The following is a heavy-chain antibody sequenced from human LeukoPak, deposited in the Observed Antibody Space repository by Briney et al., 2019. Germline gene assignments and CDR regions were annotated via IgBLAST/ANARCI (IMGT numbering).Heavy chain of an antibody. CDR2: IDPSNGNI. Sequence: ASVKVSCKASGYNFNSYGVCWVRQAPGQGLEWIGWIDPSNGNIKYAEKVQDRVTMTTDKSTSTAYMDLRSMRSDDTAVYYSARDGVTGHFEWWGRGTLITVSS. CDR1: GYNFNSYG. D-gene: IGHD3-9*01. CDR3: ARDGVTGHFEW. V-gene: IGHV1-18*01. J-gene: IGHJ4*01.